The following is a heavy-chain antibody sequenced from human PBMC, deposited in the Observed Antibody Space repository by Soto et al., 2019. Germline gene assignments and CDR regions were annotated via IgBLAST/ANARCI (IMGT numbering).Heavy chain of an antibody. D-gene: IGHD2-8*01. J-gene: IGHJ4*02. V-gene: IGHV6-1*01. CDR2: TYYRSKWYN. CDR1: GDSVSSNSAA. Sequence: PSQTLSLTCAISGDSVSSNSAAWNWIRQSPSRGLEWLGRTYYRSKWYNDYAVSVKSRITINPDTSKNQFSLQLNSVTPEETAVYYCERELGDCTDGLCPSDYCGQGTVVTDPS. CDR3: ERELGDCTDGLCPSDY.